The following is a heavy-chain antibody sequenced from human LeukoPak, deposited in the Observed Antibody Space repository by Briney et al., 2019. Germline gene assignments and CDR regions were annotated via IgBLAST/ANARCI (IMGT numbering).Heavy chain of an antibody. V-gene: IGHV3-49*04. CDR3: TRDPSSTWSFYYFDY. CDR2: IRDKTYGGTT. D-gene: IGHD6-13*01. Sequence: GGSLRLSCTASGFTFGDYAMSWVRQAPGKGLEWVGFIRDKTYGGTTDYAASVKGRFTISRDDSKSIAYLQMNSLKPDDTAVYYCTRDPSSTWSFYYFDYWGQGTLVTVSS. J-gene: IGHJ4*02. CDR1: GFTFGDYA.